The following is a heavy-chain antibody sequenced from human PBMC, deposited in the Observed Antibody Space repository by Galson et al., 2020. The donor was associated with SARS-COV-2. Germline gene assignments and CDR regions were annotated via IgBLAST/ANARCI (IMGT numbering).Heavy chain of an antibody. D-gene: IGHD6-13*01. CDR1: GFTFSRSA. J-gene: IGHJ4*02. CDR2: ILYDGTTK. V-gene: IGHV3-30*04. CDR3: ARETDDYTSSWYDY. Sequence: GGSLRLSCAASGFTFSRSAMHWVRQAPGKGLEWVAIILYDGTTKYNSDSVKGRFTISRDNSNNTLYLQMNSLRVEDTAMYYCARETDDYTSSWYDYWGQGTLVTVSS.